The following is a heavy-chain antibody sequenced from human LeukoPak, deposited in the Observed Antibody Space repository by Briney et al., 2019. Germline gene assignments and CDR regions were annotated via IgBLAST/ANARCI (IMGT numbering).Heavy chain of an antibody. Sequence: PGGSLRLSCAASGFYFSAYLMSWVRQAPGKGLEWVANIKQDGSQEFYLDSVKGRFTISRDNGNNSLYLHMSRLRIEDTAVYYCARDLKGFNLWGQGALVTVSS. J-gene: IGHJ5*02. CDR3: ARDLKGFNL. CDR1: GFYFSAYL. CDR2: IKQDGSQE. V-gene: IGHV3-7*04.